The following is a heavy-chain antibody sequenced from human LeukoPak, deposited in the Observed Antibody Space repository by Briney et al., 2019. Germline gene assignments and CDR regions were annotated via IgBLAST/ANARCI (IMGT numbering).Heavy chain of an antibody. J-gene: IGHJ2*01. D-gene: IGHD3-3*01. CDR1: GFTFSSYA. CDR3: AKDSADYDFWSGLSAPTTVDPDWYFDL. V-gene: IGHV3-30-3*01. CDR2: ISYDGSNK. Sequence: GGSLRLSCAASGFTFSSYAMHWVRQAPGKGLEWVAVISYDGSNKYYADSVKGRFTISRDNSKNTLFLQMNSLRAEDTAVYYCAKDSADYDFWSGLSAPTTVDPDWYFDLWGRGTLVTVSS.